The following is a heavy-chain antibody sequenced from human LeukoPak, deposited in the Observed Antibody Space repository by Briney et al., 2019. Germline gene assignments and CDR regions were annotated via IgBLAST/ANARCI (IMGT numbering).Heavy chain of an antibody. V-gene: IGHV3-21*01. CDR1: GFTFSSYS. CDR3: ARVWGCSGTSCYDAFDI. CDR2: ISSSSSYI. D-gene: IGHD2-2*01. Sequence: GGSLRLPCAASGFTFSSYSMNWVRQAPGKGLEWVSSISSSSSYIYYADSVKGRFTISRDNAKNSLYLQMNSLRAEDTAVYYCARVWGCSGTSCYDAFDIWGQGTMVTVSS. J-gene: IGHJ3*02.